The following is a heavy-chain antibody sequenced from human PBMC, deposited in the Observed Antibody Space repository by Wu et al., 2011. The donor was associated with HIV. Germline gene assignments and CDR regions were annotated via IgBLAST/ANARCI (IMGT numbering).Heavy chain of an antibody. CDR2: IYPGDSDT. CDR3: ARSNAVAGFSNWFDP. Sequence: KGLEWMGIIYPGDSDTRYSPSFQGQVTISADKSISTAYLQWSSLKASDTAMYYCARSNAVAGFSNWFDPWGQGTLVTVSS. V-gene: IGHV5-51*01. D-gene: IGHD6-19*01. J-gene: IGHJ5*02.